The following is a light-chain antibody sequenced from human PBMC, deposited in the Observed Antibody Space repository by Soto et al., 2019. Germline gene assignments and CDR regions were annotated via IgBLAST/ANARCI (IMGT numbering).Light chain of an antibody. CDR2: AAS. V-gene: IGKV1-39*01. J-gene: IGKJ5*01. Sequence: DIQMTQSPSSLSASVGDRVTITCRASQSISSYLNWYQQRPGKAPNLLIYAASSLQSGVPSRFSGSGSGTDFTLTISSLQPEDFATYYCQQSYSTPPVTFGQGTRLEI. CDR1: QSISSY. CDR3: QQSYSTPPVT.